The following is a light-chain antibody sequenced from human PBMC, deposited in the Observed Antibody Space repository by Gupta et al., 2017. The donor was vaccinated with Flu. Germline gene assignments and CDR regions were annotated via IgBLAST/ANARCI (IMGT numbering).Light chain of an antibody. CDR2: DSS. Sequence: GERATLSCRASQTVASNSLAWYQQKPGQASRLLIYDSSSRATGIPDRFSGSGSGTDFTLTISRLEPEDFAVYYCQQYGSSPLLTFGGGTKVEIK. CDR1: QTVASNS. J-gene: IGKJ4*01. V-gene: IGKV3-20*01. CDR3: QQYGSSPLLT.